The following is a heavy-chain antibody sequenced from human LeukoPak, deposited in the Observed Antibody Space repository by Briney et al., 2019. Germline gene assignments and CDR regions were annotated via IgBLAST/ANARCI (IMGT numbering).Heavy chain of an antibody. V-gene: IGHV1-46*01. J-gene: IGHJ4*02. CDR1: GYTFTSNY. Sequence: ASVKVSCKASGYTFTSNYIHWVRQAPGQGLEWMGMIYPRDGSTSYAQKFQGRDTVTRDTSTSTVHMELSGLRSEDTAVYYCARDQEGFDYWGQGTLVTVSS. CDR2: IYPRDGST. CDR3: ARDQEGFDY.